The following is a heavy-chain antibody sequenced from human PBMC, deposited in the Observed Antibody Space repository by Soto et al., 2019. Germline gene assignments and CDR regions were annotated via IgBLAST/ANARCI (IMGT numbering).Heavy chain of an antibody. CDR2: INHSGST. V-gene: IGHV4-34*01. CDR1: GGSFSGYY. CDR3: ARGTKYCSSTSCYTGAFDI. Sequence: PSETLSLTCAVYGGSFSGYYWSWIRQPPGKGLEWIGEINHSGSTNYNPSLKSRVTISVDTSKNQFSLKLSSVTAADTAVYYCARGTKYCSSTSCYTGAFDIWGQGTIVTVSS. J-gene: IGHJ3*02. D-gene: IGHD2-2*02.